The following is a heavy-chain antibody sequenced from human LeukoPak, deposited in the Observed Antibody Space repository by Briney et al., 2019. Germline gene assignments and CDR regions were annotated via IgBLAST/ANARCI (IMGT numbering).Heavy chain of an antibody. V-gene: IGHV3-48*01. Sequence: GGSLRLSCAASRFTFSSYSMNWVRQAPGKGLEWVSYISRSSTTIYYADSVKGRFTISRDNAKNSLYLQMNSLRAEDTAVYYCAKGRNNWFDPWGQGTLVTVSS. CDR1: RFTFSSYS. CDR3: AKGRNNWFDP. J-gene: IGHJ5*02. CDR2: ISRSSTTI.